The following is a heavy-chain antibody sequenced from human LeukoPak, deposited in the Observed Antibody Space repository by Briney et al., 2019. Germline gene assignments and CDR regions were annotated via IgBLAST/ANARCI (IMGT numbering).Heavy chain of an antibody. CDR2: INWNGGST. D-gene: IGHD3-22*01. CDR3: ARGNPYYYDSSGPLDY. J-gene: IGHJ4*02. CDR1: GFTFDDYG. Sequence: PEGSLRLSCAASGFTFDDYGMSWVRQAPGKGLEWVSGINWNGGSTGYADSVKGRFTISRDNAKNSLYLQMNSLRAEDTALYYCARGNPYYYDSSGPLDYWGQGTLVTVSS. V-gene: IGHV3-20*04.